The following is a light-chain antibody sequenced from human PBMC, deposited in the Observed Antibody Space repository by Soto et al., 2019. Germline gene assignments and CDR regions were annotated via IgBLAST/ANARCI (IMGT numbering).Light chain of an antibody. CDR2: DVT. J-gene: IGLJ7*01. V-gene: IGLV2-14*01. CDR1: SSDIDGYDY. Sequence: QSALTQPASVSGSPGQSITMSCTGASSDIDGYDYVSWYQHHPGEAPKLLIYDVTNRPSGVSNRFSASKSGNTASLTISGLQADDEADYYCSSYTSRNAVVFGGGTQLTVL. CDR3: SSYTSRNAVV.